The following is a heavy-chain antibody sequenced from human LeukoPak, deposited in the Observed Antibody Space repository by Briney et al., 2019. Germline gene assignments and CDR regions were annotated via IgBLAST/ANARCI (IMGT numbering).Heavy chain of an antibody. CDR2: IYSGGST. CDR3: ARDDTPPMVLDY. V-gene: IGHV3-66*01. CDR1: GFTFSNAW. D-gene: IGHD3-10*01. Sequence: PGGSLRLSCAASGFTFSNAWMSWVRQAPGKGLEWVSVIYSGGSTYYADSVKGRFTISRDNSKNTLYLQMNSLRAEDTAVYYCARDDTPPMVLDYWGQGTLVTVSS. J-gene: IGHJ4*02.